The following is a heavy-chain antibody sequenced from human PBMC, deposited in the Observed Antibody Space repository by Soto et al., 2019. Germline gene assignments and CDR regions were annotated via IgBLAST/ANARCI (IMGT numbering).Heavy chain of an antibody. V-gene: IGHV4-59*01. CDR2: IFYSGGT. Sequence: SETLSLTCTVSGDSISTYYRGWIRQPPGKGLQWIGYIFYSGGTAYNPSLKSRVTISLDMSKKQISLKLSSVTTADTATYFCARLQLVQKVIDYWGQGTLVTVSS. D-gene: IGHD1-1*01. CDR1: GDSISTYY. CDR3: ARLQLVQKVIDY. J-gene: IGHJ4*02.